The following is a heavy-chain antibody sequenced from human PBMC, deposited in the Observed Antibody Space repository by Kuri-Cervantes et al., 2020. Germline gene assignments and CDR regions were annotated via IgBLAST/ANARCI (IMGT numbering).Heavy chain of an antibody. V-gene: IGHV3-48*01. D-gene: IGHD3-9*01. J-gene: IGHJ6*02. CDR1: GFTFSSYS. CDR2: ISSSSSTI. CDR3: ASPRVWRYFDWLSGFAGKYGMDV. Sequence: GESLKISCAASGFTFSSYSMNWVRQAPGKGLEWVSYISSSSSTIYYADSVKGRFTISRDNSKNTLYLQMNSLRAEDTAVYYCASPRVWRYFDWLSGFAGKYGMDVWGQGTTVTVSS.